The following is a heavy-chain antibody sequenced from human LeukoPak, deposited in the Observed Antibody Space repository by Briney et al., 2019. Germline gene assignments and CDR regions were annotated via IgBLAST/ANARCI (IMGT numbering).Heavy chain of an antibody. CDR3: ARGLQENLAWLQAFSAFDI. J-gene: IGHJ3*02. CDR1: GYTFTNYG. V-gene: IGHV1-18*01. Sequence: ASVKVSCKASGYTFTNYGISWVRQAPGQGLEWMGWISGYNGNTNYIQNFQGRVTMTTDTSTSTAYMELRSLRSDDTAVYYCARGLQENLAWLQAFSAFDIWGQGTMVTVSS. D-gene: IGHD5-12*01. CDR2: ISGYNGNT.